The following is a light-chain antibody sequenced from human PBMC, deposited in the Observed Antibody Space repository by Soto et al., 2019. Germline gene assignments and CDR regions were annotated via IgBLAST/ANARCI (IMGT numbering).Light chain of an antibody. V-gene: IGLV1-44*01. Sequence: QSVLTQPPSLSGTPGQRVPSSCSGSRSNIAGNTVHWYQHLPGTAPKLLIYINDQRPSGVPGRFSASTSGTSVSLAISGLQSDDEADYYCATCYDELNAAVFGGGTPLTVL. CDR1: RSNIAGNT. CDR2: IND. J-gene: IGLJ7*01. CDR3: ATCYDELNAAV.